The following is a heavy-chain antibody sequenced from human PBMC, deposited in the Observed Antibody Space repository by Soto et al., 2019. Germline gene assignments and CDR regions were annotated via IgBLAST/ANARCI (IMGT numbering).Heavy chain of an antibody. CDR2: IYYSGST. D-gene: IGHD6-19*01. V-gene: IGHV4-39*01. Sequence: PSETLSLTCTVSGGSISSSSYYWGWIRQPPGKGLEWIGSIYYSGSTYYNPSLKSRVTISVDTSKNQFSLKLSSVTAADTAVYYCARGLGSSGWYSPWDAFDIWGQGTMVTVSS. CDR1: GGSISSSSYY. CDR3: ARGLGSSGWYSPWDAFDI. J-gene: IGHJ3*02.